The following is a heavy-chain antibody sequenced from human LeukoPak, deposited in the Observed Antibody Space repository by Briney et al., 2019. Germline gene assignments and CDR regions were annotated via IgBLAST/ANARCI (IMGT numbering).Heavy chain of an antibody. Sequence: SETLSLTCTVSGGSISSSSYYWGWLRQPPGKGLEWIGNIYYSGSTYYNPSLKSRVTISVDTSKNQFSLKLSSVTAADTAVYYCARHRDDYIWGSYRYLGWIDYWGQGTLVTVSS. V-gene: IGHV4-39*01. CDR2: IYYSGST. CDR3: ARHRDDYIWGSYRYLGWIDY. D-gene: IGHD3-16*02. CDR1: GGSISSSSYY. J-gene: IGHJ4*02.